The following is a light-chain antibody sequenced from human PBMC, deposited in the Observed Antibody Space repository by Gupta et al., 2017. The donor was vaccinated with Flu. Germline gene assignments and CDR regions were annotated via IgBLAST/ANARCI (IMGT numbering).Light chain of an antibody. CDR1: ANIGAGYD. J-gene: IGLJ2*01. Sequence: ANIGAGYDVHWYQQLPGTAPKLLIYANSNRPSGVPDRFSGSKSGTSASLAITGLQAEDEADYYCQSYDRSLSGSIFGGGTKLTVL. V-gene: IGLV1-40*01. CDR3: QSYDRSLSGSI. CDR2: ANS.